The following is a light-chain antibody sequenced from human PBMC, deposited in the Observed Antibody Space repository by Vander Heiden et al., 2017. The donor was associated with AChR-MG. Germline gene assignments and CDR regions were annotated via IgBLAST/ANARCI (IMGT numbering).Light chain of an antibody. CDR1: SSDVGGYNY. CDR3: SSYTGSNNFGV. V-gene: IGLV2-8*01. CDR2: EVS. Sequence: QSALTQPPSASGSPGPSVTIPCTGTSSDVGGYNYVSWYQQHPGKAPKVLIYEVSKRPSGVPDRFSGSKSGNTASLTVSGLQTEDEADYYCSSYTGSNNFGVFGGGTKLTVL. J-gene: IGLJ2*01.